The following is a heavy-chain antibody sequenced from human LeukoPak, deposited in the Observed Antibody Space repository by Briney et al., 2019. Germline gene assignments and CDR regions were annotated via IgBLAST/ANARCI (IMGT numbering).Heavy chain of an antibody. J-gene: IGHJ5*02. CDR3: ARVAQSYDILTGYYHGWFDP. CDR2: IHKSGST. Sequence: SETLSLTCTVSGDSISTYYWSWIRQPAGKGLEWIGRIHKSGSTDYNPSLKSRVTMSLDTSKNQFSLKLSSVTAADTAVYYCARVAQSYDILTGYYHGWFDPWGQGTLVTVSS. V-gene: IGHV4-4*07. CDR1: GDSISTYY. D-gene: IGHD3-9*01.